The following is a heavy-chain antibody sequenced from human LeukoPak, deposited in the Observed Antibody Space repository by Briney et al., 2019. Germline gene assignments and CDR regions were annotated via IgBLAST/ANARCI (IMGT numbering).Heavy chain of an antibody. V-gene: IGHV1-2*02. Sequence: GASVKVSCKASGYTFTGYYMHWVRQAPGQGLEWVGWINPKNGGSNYAQKFQGRVTMTRNTSISTAYMELSSLRSEDTAVYYCARGAHYGDISFDYWGQGTLVTVSS. CDR3: ARGAHYGDISFDY. CDR2: INPKNGGS. J-gene: IGHJ4*02. D-gene: IGHD4-17*01. CDR1: GYTFTGYY.